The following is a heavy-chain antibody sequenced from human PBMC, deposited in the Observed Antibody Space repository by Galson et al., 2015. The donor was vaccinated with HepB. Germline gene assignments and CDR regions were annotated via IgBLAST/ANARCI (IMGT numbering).Heavy chain of an antibody. J-gene: IGHJ6*02. CDR3: AREVIRFAPNYYYYGMDV. CDR2: IYYSGST. Sequence: TLSLTCTVSGGSISSGGYYWSWIRQHPGKGLEWIGYIYYSGSTYYNPSLKSRVTISVDTSKNQFSLKLSSVTAADTAVYYCAREVIRFAPNYYYYGMDVWGQGTTVTVSS. D-gene: IGHD3-10*01. CDR1: GGSISSGGYY. V-gene: IGHV4-31*03.